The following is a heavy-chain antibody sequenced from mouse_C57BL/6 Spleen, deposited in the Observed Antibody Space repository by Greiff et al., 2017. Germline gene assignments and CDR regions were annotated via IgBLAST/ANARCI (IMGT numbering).Heavy chain of an antibody. Sequence: VQLQQSGAELVRPGASVTLSCKASGYTFTDYEMHWVKQTPVHGLEWIGAIDPETGGTAYNQKFKGKAILTADKSSSTAYMELRSLTSEDSAVYYCTRGNGYYSYYYAMDYWGQGTSVTVSS. CDR2: IDPETGGT. J-gene: IGHJ4*01. CDR3: TRGNGYYSYYYAMDY. CDR1: GYTFTDYE. V-gene: IGHV1-15*01. D-gene: IGHD2-3*01.